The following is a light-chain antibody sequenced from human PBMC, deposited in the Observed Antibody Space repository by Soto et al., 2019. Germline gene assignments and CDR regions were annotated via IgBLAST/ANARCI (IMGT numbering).Light chain of an antibody. V-gene: IGKV1-5*03. CDR3: QHYNVFSRT. Sequence: DIQMTQSPSTLSGSVGDRVTITCRASQSISSWLAWYQQKPGKAPKLLIYKASSLESGVPSRFSGSGSGTEFTLTISSLQPDDFATYYCQHYNVFSRTFGQGTKVDI. CDR2: KAS. J-gene: IGKJ1*01. CDR1: QSISSW.